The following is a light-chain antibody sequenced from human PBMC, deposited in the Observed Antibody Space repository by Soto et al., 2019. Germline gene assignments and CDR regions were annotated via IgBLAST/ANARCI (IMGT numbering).Light chain of an antibody. CDR3: QQYNNWPPLT. V-gene: IGKV3-15*01. CDR2: GAS. CDR1: QSVNSN. J-gene: IGKJ4*01. Sequence: EIVMTQSPATLSVSPGERGTLSCRASQSVNSNLAWYQQKPGQAPRLLIYGASTRATGIPARFSGTGSGTEFTLTISSLQSEDFAVYYCQQYNNWPPLTFGGGTKVDIK.